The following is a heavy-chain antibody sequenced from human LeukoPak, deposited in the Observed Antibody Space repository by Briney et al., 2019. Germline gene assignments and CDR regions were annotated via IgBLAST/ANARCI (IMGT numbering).Heavy chain of an antibody. CDR3: AREYSSTSGRHFDY. Sequence: SETLSLTCSVSGGSITSYYWSWIRQSPGKGLEWIGRIYSSGSTNYNPSLRSRVTISVDKSKNQFSLNLTSVTAADTGVYHCAREYSSTSGRHFDYWGQGILVTVPS. V-gene: IGHV4-4*07. J-gene: IGHJ4*02. D-gene: IGHD6-6*01. CDR1: GGSITSYY. CDR2: IYSSGST.